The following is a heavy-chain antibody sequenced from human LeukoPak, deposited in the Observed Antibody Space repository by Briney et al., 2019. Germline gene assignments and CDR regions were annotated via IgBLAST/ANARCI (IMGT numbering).Heavy chain of an antibody. CDR2: IYYSGST. CDR1: GGSISSYY. Sequence: SETLSLTCTVSGGSISSYYWSWIRQPPGKGLEWIGYIYYSGSTNYNPSPKSRVTISVDTSKNQFSLKLSSVTAADTAVYYCARVEYYYGSGSYFDYWGQGTLVTVSS. CDR3: ARVEYYYGSGSYFDY. V-gene: IGHV4-59*01. J-gene: IGHJ4*02. D-gene: IGHD3-10*01.